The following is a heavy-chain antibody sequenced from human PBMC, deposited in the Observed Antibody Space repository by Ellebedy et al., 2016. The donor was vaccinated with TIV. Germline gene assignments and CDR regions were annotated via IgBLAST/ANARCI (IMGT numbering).Heavy chain of an antibody. V-gene: IGHV3-33*01. CDR3: ARDCGGSSRCLVY. CDR1: GFNFSNYG. J-gene: IGHJ4*02. D-gene: IGHD3-16*01. CDR2: IWYDGSKE. Sequence: GGSLRLXXAASGFNFSNYGIQWVRQAPGKGLEWVGVIWYDGSKEEYVESVKGRFTISRDNSKNTTTLQMNSLRVKDTATYYCARDCGGSSRCLVYWGQGSLVTVSS.